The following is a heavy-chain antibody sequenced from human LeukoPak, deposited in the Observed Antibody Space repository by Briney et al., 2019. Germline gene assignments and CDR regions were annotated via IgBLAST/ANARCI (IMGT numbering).Heavy chain of an antibody. D-gene: IGHD6-6*01. Sequence: PGGSLRLSCAASGFTFSSYSMNWVRQAPGKGLEWVSSISSSSSYIYYADSMKGRFTISRDNAKNSLYLQMNSLRAEDTAVYYCARGKYSSSSILDYWGQGTLVTVSS. V-gene: IGHV3-21*01. J-gene: IGHJ4*02. CDR3: ARGKYSSSSILDY. CDR1: GFTFSSYS. CDR2: ISSSSSYI.